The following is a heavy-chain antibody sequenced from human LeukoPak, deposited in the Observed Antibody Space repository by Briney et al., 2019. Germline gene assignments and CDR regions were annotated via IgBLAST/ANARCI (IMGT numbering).Heavy chain of an antibody. CDR3: ATSSYYDFWSGYDY. J-gene: IGHJ4*02. CDR1: GYTFTSYD. Sequence: GASVKVSCKASGYTFTSYDINWVRQATGQGLEWMGWMNPNSGNTGYAQKFQGRVTITRNTSISTAYMELSSLRSEDTAVYYCATSSYYDFWSGYDYWGQGTLVTVSS. CDR2: MNPNSGNT. D-gene: IGHD3-3*01. V-gene: IGHV1-8*03.